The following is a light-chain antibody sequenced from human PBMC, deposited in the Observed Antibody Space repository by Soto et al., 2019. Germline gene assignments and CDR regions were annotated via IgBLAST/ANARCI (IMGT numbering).Light chain of an antibody. Sequence: DIVWTQSPGTLSLSPGERATLSCRASQSVSSSYLAWYQQKPGQAPRLLIYGASSSATGIPDRFSGSGSGTDFTLTISRLEPEDFAVYYCQQYGSSITFGQGTRREIK. CDR2: GAS. J-gene: IGKJ5*01. V-gene: IGKV3-20*01. CDR3: QQYGSSIT. CDR1: QSVSSSY.